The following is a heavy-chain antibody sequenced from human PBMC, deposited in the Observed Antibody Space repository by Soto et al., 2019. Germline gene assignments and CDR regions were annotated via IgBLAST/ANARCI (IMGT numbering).Heavy chain of an antibody. Sequence: ASVKVSCKASGYTFTSYYMHWVRQAPGQGLEWMGIINPSGGSTSYAQKFQGRGTMTRDTSTSTVYMELSSLRSEETAVYYCARARGFVGATTGYYYYYYGMDVWGQGTTVTVSS. D-gene: IGHD1-26*01. CDR1: GYTFTSYY. V-gene: IGHV1-46*01. J-gene: IGHJ6*02. CDR2: INPSGGST. CDR3: ARARGFVGATTGYYYYYYGMDV.